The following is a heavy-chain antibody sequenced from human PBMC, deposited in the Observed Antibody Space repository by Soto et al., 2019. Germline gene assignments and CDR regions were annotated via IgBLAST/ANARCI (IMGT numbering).Heavy chain of an antibody. V-gene: IGHV1-3*04. Sequence: QAQLVQSGAEVKEPGASVKVSCKASGYTFTSYGIHWVRQAPGQRPEWMGWINTGDGNTKYSQKFQGRVTITRDTSASTVYMDVTSLSSEDTAVYYCARDGSHSDCGFPVWGQGTLVTVSS. CDR3: ARDGSHSDCGFPV. CDR2: INTGDGNT. D-gene: IGHD2-21*01. CDR1: GYTFTSYG. J-gene: IGHJ4*02.